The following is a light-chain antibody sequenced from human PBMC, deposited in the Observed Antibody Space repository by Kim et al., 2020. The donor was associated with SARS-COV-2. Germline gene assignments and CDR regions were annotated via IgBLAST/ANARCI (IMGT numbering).Light chain of an antibody. CDR3: KSRGTTGNVV. J-gene: IGLJ2*01. CDR2: GKN. CDR1: SLRSYY. V-gene: IGLV3-19*01. Sequence: SSELTQDPAVSVALGQTVRITCRGDSLRSYYATWYQQKPRQAPVLVIYGKNNRPSGIPDRFSGSSSGNTASLTITGAQADDEADYYCKSRGTTGNVVFGGGTKLTVL.